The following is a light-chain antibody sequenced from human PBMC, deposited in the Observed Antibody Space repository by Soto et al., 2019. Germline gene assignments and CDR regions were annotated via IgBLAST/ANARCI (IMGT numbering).Light chain of an antibody. Sequence: QSVLTQPPSLTVAPGQTVTVSCTGSSYKIRAGFDVHWYQLVPGGAPRLLIYHNTNRPSGVPDRFSGSKSGASASLAITGLQAEDEADYYCQSYDSDLTESYVFGTGTKVTVL. CDR3: QSYDSDLTESYV. CDR1: SYKIRAGFD. CDR2: HNT. J-gene: IGLJ1*01. V-gene: IGLV1-40*01.